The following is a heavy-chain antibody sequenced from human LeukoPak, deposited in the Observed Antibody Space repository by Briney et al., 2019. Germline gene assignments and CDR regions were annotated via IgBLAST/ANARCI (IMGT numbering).Heavy chain of an antibody. CDR3: AKHAGDYYFDY. J-gene: IGHJ4*02. CDR1: GFTFSNYA. CDR2: ISGSST. D-gene: IGHD2-21*02. V-gene: IGHV3-23*01. Sequence: GGSLRLSCAASGFTFSNYAMTWVRQAPGKGLEWVSSISGSSTYYADSVKGRFTISRDNSKNTLYLQMNSLRAEDTALYYCAKHAGDYYFDYWGQGTLVTVSS.